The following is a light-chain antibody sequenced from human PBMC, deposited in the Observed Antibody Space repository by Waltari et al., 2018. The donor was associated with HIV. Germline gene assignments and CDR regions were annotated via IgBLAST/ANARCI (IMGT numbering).Light chain of an antibody. Sequence: QAALTQPASVSGSPGQSMTISCTGTSSDFGSYNLVSWYQQHPGKAPKLMIYEVSKRPSGVSMRFSGSKSGHTASLTISGLQAEDEVDYYCCSYAGTSTVVFGGGTKLTVL. V-gene: IGLV2-23*02. CDR1: SSDFGSYNL. J-gene: IGLJ2*01. CDR2: EVS. CDR3: CSYAGTSTVV.